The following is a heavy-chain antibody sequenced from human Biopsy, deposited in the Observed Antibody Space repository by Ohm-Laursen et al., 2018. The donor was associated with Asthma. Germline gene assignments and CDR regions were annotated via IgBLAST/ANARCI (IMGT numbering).Heavy chain of an antibody. V-gene: IGHV1-69*13. Sequence: ASVKVSCKFLGGTFNTYVIGWVRQPPGQGLEWMGGINSVFGTTTYPQKFQDRVTITADDSTSTVYMELSSLRSEDTAVYYCARKAGSCISRTCYSLDFWGQGTLVTVSS. J-gene: IGHJ4*02. CDR3: ARKAGSCISRTCYSLDF. CDR1: GGTFNTYV. CDR2: INSVFGTT. D-gene: IGHD2-2*01.